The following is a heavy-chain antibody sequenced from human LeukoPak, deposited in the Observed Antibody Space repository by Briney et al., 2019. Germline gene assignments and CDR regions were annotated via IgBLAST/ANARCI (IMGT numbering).Heavy chain of an antibody. CDR1: GFTFSSYW. Sequence: PGGSLRLSCAASGFTFSSYWMSWVRQAPGKGLEWVANIKQDGSEKYYVDSVKGRFTISSDNAKNSLYLQMNSLRAEDTAVYYCAREGIVVVTATEPFDYWGQGTLVTVSS. CDR2: IKQDGSEK. CDR3: AREGIVVVTATEPFDY. J-gene: IGHJ4*02. D-gene: IGHD2-21*02. V-gene: IGHV3-7*01.